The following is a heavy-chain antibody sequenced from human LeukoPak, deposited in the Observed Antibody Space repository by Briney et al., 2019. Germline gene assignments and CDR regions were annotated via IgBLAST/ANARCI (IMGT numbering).Heavy chain of an antibody. D-gene: IGHD6-19*01. CDR1: GFSFSTYA. CDR2: ISKDGSNK. Sequence: PGRSLRLSCAASGFSFSTYAMHWVRQAPGKGLEWVAVISKDGSNKYYADSVKGRFTISRDNSKNTVYLEMNSLRAEDTAVYYSARDIAEGSGCYDNWGQGTLVTVSS. V-gene: IGHV3-30*04. CDR3: ARDIAEGSGCYDN. J-gene: IGHJ4*02.